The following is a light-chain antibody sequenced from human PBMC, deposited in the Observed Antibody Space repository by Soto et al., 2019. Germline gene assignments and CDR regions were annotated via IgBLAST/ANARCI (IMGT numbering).Light chain of an antibody. CDR2: DNN. CDR1: SSNIGNNY. CDR3: GTLDSRLSVV. V-gene: IGLV1-51*01. J-gene: IGLJ1*01. Sequence: QSVLTQPPSVSAAPGQKVTISCSGSSSNIGNNYVSWYQQLPGTAPKLLIYDNNKRPSGIPDRFSGSKSGPSATLGITGLQTWDGADYYCGTLDSRLSVVFGTGTKVTVL.